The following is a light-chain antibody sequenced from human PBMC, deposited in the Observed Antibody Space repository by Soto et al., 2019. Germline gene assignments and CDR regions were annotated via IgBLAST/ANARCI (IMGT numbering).Light chain of an antibody. CDR2: GNS. CDR3: QSYDSSLSVFVV. Sequence: QSVLTQPPSVSGAPGQRVTISCTESSSNIGAGYDVHWYQQLPGTAPKLLIYGNSNRPSGVPDRFSGSKSGTSASLAITGLQAEDEADYYCQSYDSSLSVFVVFGGGTKVTVL. V-gene: IGLV1-40*01. CDR1: SSNIGAGYD. J-gene: IGLJ2*01.